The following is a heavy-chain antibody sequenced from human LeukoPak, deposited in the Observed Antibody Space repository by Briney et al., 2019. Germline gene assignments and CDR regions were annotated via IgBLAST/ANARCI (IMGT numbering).Heavy chain of an antibody. CDR1: GYSFTNYW. CDR2: IYPGDSDT. J-gene: IGHJ3*02. V-gene: IGHV5-51*01. CDR3: ARHRGACSGGSCPRPRGAFDI. Sequence: GASVKVSCKGSGYSFTNYWIGWVRQMPGKGLEWMGIIYPGDSDTRYSPSFHGQVTISADKSISTAYLQWSSLKAADTAMYYCARHRGACSGGSCPRPRGAFDIWGQGTMVTVSS. D-gene: IGHD2-15*01.